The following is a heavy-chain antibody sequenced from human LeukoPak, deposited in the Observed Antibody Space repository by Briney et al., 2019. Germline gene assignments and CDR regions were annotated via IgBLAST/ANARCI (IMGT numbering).Heavy chain of an antibody. Sequence: AAVKLSCKASGYTFTTQTITWLRQAPGHGLEWMGWISGFDGDTDYAQKFQGRVTMTTDTSTNTAYMEVTGLRSDDTAVYYCARGHGATYDFEYWGQGTLVIVSS. J-gene: IGHJ4*02. CDR1: GYTFTTQT. D-gene: IGHD4/OR15-4a*01. CDR3: ARGHGATYDFEY. V-gene: IGHV1-18*01. CDR2: ISGFDGDT.